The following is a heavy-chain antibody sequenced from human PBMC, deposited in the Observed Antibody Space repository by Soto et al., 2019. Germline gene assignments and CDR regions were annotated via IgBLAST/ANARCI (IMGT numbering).Heavy chain of an antibody. V-gene: IGHV4-34*01. CDR2: INHSGST. CDR3: ARGRRRYCSSTSCYRLPLAFDY. J-gene: IGHJ4*02. D-gene: IGHD2-2*02. CDR1: GGSFSGYY. Sequence: SETLSLTCAVYGGSFSGYYWSWIRQPPGKGLEWIGEINHSGSTNYNPSLKSRVTISVDTSKNQFSLKLSSVTAADTAVYYCARGRRRYCSSTSCYRLPLAFDYWGQGTLVTVSS.